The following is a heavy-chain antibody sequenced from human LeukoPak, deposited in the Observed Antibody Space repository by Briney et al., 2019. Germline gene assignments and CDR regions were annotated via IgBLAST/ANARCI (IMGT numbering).Heavy chain of an antibody. J-gene: IGHJ4*02. CDR3: ARHVWFGQLEY. V-gene: IGHV4-39*01. D-gene: IGHD3-10*01. CDR2: IYYSGST. Sequence: SETLSLTCTVSGGSISSSSYYWGWIRQPPGKGLEWIGSIYYSGSTYYNPSLKSRVTISVDTSKNQFSLKLSSVTAADTAVYYYARHVWFGQLEYWGQGTLVTVSS. CDR1: GGSISSSSYY.